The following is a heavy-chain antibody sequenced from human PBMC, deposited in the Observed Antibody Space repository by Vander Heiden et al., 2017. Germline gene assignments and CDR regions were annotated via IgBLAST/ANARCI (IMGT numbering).Heavy chain of an antibody. CDR3: ARDYGGNSFDY. CDR1: GYIFPDHY. CDR2: MNPKTGGT. Sequence: QVQLVQSGAEVKKPGASVKVSCKASGYIFPDHYMHWVRQAPGQGLVWMGWMNPKTGGTNYAQKFQGRVTMTWDTPISTAYMELSRLRSDDTAVYYCARDYGGNSFDYWGQGALVTV. D-gene: IGHD4-17*01. V-gene: IGHV1-2*02. J-gene: IGHJ4*02.